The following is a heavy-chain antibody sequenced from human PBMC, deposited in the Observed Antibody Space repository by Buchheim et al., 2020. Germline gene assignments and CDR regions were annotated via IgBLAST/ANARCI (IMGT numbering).Heavy chain of an antibody. V-gene: IGHV1-8*01. CDR1: GYTFTSYD. Sequence: QVQLVQSGAEVKKPGASVKVSCKASGYTFTSYDINWVRQATGQGLEWMGWMNPNSGNTGYAQKFQGRVTMTRDTSIRTAYMELRSLRSEDTAVYYCARAPYCTNGVCYTGGYFDLWGRGTL. CDR2: MNPNSGNT. D-gene: IGHD2-8*01. J-gene: IGHJ2*01. CDR3: ARAPYCTNGVCYTGGYFDL.